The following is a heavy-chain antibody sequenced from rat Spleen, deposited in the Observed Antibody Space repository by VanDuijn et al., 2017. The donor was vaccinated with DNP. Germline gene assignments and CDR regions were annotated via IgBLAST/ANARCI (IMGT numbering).Heavy chain of an antibody. Sequence: EVQLVESGGGLVQPGRSLKLSCVASGFTFNNYWMNWVRQAPGRGLEWVASISYEGSSTYYGDSVKGRFTISRDDAKSSLYLQMNSLKSEDTATYYCARSRLPGYYPFACWGQGTLVTVSS. V-gene: IGHV5-22*01. CDR2: ISYEGSST. J-gene: IGHJ3*01. CDR3: ARSRLPGYYPFAC. CDR1: GFTFNNYW. D-gene: IGHD1-4*01.